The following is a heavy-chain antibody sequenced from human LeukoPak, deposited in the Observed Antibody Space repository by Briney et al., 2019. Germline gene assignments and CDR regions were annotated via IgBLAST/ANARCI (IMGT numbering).Heavy chain of an antibody. D-gene: IGHD6-13*01. CDR1: GFTFSSYA. J-gene: IGHJ4*02. V-gene: IGHV3-30*04. Sequence: GGSLRLSCAASGFTFSSYAMHWVRQAPGKGLEWVAVISYDGSNKFYADSVKGRFTISRDNAKNSLYLQMNSLRAEDTAVYYCARKSIAAAGYFDYWGQGTLVTVSS. CDR2: ISYDGSNK. CDR3: ARKSIAAAGYFDY.